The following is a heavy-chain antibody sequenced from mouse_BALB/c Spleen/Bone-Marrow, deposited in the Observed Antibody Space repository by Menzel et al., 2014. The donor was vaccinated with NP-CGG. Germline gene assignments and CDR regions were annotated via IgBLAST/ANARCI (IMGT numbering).Heavy chain of an antibody. CDR3: ARKGTGNLDY. CDR2: ISCYNGAT. V-gene: IGHV1S34*01. CDR1: GYSFTGYY. D-gene: IGHD4-1*01. Sequence: LVKTGASVKISCKASGYSFTGYYMHWVKRSHGKSPEWIGYISCYNGATSYNQKFKGKATFTVDTSSSTAYMQFNSLTSEDSAVYYCARKGTGNLDYWGQGTTLTVSS. J-gene: IGHJ2*01.